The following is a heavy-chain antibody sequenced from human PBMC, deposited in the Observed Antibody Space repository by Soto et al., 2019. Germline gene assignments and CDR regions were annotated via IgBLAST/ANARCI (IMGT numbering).Heavy chain of an antibody. CDR2: IKEDGSEK. CDR3: ARGPTKNMYGLGSIPYSWFDP. V-gene: IGHV3-7*04. D-gene: IGHD3-10*01. Sequence: PGGSLRLSCAASGFTFSNYWMSWVRQAQGNGLEWVANIKEDGSEKYYMDSVKGRFTISRDNAKNSLYLQMNSLRVEDTAVYYCARGPTKNMYGLGSIPYSWFDPWGQGTLVTVSS. CDR1: GFTFSNYW. J-gene: IGHJ5*02.